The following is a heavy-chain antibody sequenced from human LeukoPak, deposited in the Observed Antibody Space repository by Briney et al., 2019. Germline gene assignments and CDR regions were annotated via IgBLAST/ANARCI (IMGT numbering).Heavy chain of an antibody. V-gene: IGHV4-59*01. CDR2: IYYSGST. CDR3: ARSYSSPSFDY. CDR1: GGSISSYF. Sequence: PSETLSLTCTVSGGSISSYFWSWIRQPPGKGLEWIGYIYYSGSTNYNPSLKSRVTISVDTSKNQFSLKLSSVTAADTAVYYCARSYSSPSFDYWGQGTLVTVSS. J-gene: IGHJ4*02. D-gene: IGHD6-13*01.